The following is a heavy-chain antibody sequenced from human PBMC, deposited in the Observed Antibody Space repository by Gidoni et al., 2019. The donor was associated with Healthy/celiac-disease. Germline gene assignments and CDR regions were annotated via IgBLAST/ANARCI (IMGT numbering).Heavy chain of an antibody. Sequence: EVQLVESGGGLVQPGGSPSLSCAASGFTFSDHYMDWVRQAPGKGLEWVGRTRNKANSYTTEYAASVKGRFTISRDDSKNSLYLQMNSLKTEDTAVYYCARVNYDSSGYYYLWGQGTLVTVSS. D-gene: IGHD3-22*01. V-gene: IGHV3-72*01. CDR3: ARVNYDSSGYYYL. J-gene: IGHJ4*02. CDR1: GFTFSDHY. CDR2: TRNKANSYTT.